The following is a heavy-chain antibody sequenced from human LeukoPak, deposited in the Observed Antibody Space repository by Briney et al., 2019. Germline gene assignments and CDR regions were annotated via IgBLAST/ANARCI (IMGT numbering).Heavy chain of an antibody. CDR2: ISSSSSYI. CDR1: GFTFSSYS. Sequence: GGSLRLSCAASGFTFSSYSMNWVRQAPGKGLEWVSSISSSSSYIYYADSVKGRFTISRDNAKNSLYLQMNSLRAEDTAVYYCARDPNYSSGRSRTFDYWGQGTLVTVSS. CDR3: ARDPNYSSGRSRTFDY. J-gene: IGHJ4*02. D-gene: IGHD6-19*01. V-gene: IGHV3-21*01.